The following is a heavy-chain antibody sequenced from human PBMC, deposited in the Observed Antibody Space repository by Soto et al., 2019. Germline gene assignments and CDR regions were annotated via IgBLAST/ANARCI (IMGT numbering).Heavy chain of an antibody. V-gene: IGHV1-46*01. CDR3: ARGKHHADHIDSTQRY. D-gene: IGHD2-21*01. Sequence: ASVKVSCKASGYIFTNYYMHWVRQAPGQGLEWMGMIHPGGGSTSYAQKFQGRVTMTRDTSTSTAYMELSSLRSEDTAVYYCARGKHHADHIDSTQRYWGHGSLVTV. J-gene: IGHJ4*01. CDR1: GYIFTNYY. CDR2: IHPGGGST.